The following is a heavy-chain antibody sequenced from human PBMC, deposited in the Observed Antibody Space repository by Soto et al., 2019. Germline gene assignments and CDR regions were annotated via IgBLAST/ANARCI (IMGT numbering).Heavy chain of an antibody. CDR3: AKERKGEAVDPFDY. Sequence: PGGSLRLSCAASGFTFSSCTMSWVRQAPGKGLEWVSAISGTGGSTYFADSVKGRFTISRDNSKNTLYLQMNSLRAEDTAVYYCAKERKGEAVDPFDYWGQGTLVTVSS. V-gene: IGHV3-23*01. CDR1: GFTFSSCT. D-gene: IGHD6-19*01. CDR2: ISGTGGST. J-gene: IGHJ4*02.